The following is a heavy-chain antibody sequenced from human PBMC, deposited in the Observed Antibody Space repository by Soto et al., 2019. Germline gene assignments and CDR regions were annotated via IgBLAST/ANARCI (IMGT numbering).Heavy chain of an antibody. CDR1: GFTFNNYA. V-gene: IGHV3-23*01. D-gene: IGHD3-10*01. Sequence: EVQLLESGGGLVQPGGSLRLSCVVSGFTFNNYAMKWVRQATGKGLEWVSGISASGGSTYYADSVKGRFTISRDSFKHTLYLQMNSLRADDTAIYYCAIHFYYGSGCYYAVDYWGQGTLVTVSS. CDR2: ISASGGST. CDR3: AIHFYYGSGCYYAVDY. J-gene: IGHJ4*02.